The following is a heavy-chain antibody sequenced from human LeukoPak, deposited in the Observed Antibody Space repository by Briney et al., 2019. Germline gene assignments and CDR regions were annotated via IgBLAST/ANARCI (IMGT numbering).Heavy chain of an antibody. J-gene: IGHJ3*02. CDR3: ATGGQWLVLYGAFDI. V-gene: IGHV1-24*01. CDR1: GYTLTELS. Sequence: GASVKVSCKVSGYTLTELSMHWVRQAPGKGLEWMGGFDPEDGETIYAQKFQGRVTMTEDTSTDTAYMELSSLRSEDTAVYYCATGGQWLVLYGAFDIWGQGTMVTVSS. D-gene: IGHD6-19*01. CDR2: FDPEDGET.